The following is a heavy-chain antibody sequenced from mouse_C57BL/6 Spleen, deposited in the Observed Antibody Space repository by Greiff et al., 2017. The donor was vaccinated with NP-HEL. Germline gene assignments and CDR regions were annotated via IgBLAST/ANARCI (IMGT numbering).Heavy chain of an antibody. V-gene: IGHV1-26*01. CDR1: GYTFTDYY. D-gene: IGHD2-4*01. CDR2: INPNNGGT. J-gene: IGHJ3*01. CDR3: ARIPYDYDWFAY. Sequence: VQLQQSGPELVKPGASVKISCKASGYTFTDYYMNWVKQSHGKSLEWIGDINPNNGGTSYNQKFKGKATLTVDKSSSTAYMELRSLTSEDSAVYYCARIPYDYDWFAYWGQGTLVTVSA.